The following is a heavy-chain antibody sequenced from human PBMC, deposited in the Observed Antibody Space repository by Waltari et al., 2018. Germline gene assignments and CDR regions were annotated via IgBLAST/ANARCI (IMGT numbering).Heavy chain of an antibody. CDR3: ARDLEEFGFDY. V-gene: IGHV4-38-2*02. D-gene: IGHD1-1*01. CDR2: IYQWGST. CDR1: GYSISSGYY. Sequence: QVQRQESGPGLVKPSETLSLTCAVCGYSISSGYYWGWIRQPPGKGLEWIGSIYQWGSTYYTPSRKSRVTISVDTSKNQFSLKLSSVTAADTAVYYCARDLEEFGFDYWGQGTLVTVSS. J-gene: IGHJ4*02.